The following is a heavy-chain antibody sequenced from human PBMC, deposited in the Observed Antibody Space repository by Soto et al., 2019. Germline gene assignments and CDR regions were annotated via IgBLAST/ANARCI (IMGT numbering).Heavy chain of an antibody. CDR2: IYRSGSA. CDR1: GDSISRGDYY. D-gene: IGHD3-10*01. V-gene: IGHV4-30-4*01. Sequence: QVQLQESGPGLVSPSQTLSLTCSVSGDSISRGDYYWHWIRQPPGQGLEWIGYIYRSGSAFYNPSLKSRVAISIDSSNNQFSLKLNSVTAADTAVYYCVREGREFFDYWCQGTLVTVSS. J-gene: IGHJ4*02. CDR3: VREGREFFDY.